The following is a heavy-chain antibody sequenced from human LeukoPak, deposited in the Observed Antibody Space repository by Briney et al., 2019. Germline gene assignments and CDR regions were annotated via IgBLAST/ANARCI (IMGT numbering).Heavy chain of an antibody. Sequence: GGSLRLSCAASGFTFSSNSMHWVRQAPGKGLEWVTVISYDGSNKYYADSVKGRFTISRDNSQHMLWLQMNSLRPEDSAVYYCARDAGYGLGIYYNSWGQGTLVTVSS. CDR3: ARDAGYGLGIYYNS. J-gene: IGHJ4*02. D-gene: IGHD3-10*01. CDR2: ISYDGSNK. CDR1: GFTFSSNS. V-gene: IGHV3-30*04.